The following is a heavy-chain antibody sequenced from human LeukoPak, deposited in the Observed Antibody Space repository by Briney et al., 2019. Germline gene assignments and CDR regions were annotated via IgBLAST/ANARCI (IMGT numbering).Heavy chain of an antibody. D-gene: IGHD2-2*01. V-gene: IGHV3-7*01. Sequence: GGSLRLSCAASGFTFTTYWMTWVRQAPGKGLEWVANINQVGSEKYYVDSVKGRFTISRDNSKNTLYLQMNSLRVEGTAVYYCAKDLGIVVVPAHAFDIWGQGTMVAVSS. CDR1: GFTFTTYW. J-gene: IGHJ3*02. CDR3: AKDLGIVVVPAHAFDI. CDR2: INQVGSEK.